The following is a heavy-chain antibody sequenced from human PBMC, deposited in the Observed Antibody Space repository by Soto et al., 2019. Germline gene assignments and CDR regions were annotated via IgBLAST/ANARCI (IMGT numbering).Heavy chain of an antibody. CDR2: ISGYNGDT. J-gene: IGHJ6*02. D-gene: IGHD2-8*01. CDR1: GYTFTRHG. Sequence: QGHLVQSGAEVRKPGASVKVSCKASGYTFTRHGISWVRQAPGQGLEWMGWISGYNGDTNYAQNLQGRVTXTXXXSXXTAYMELRTLTSDDTAVYYCAKNGQPPYYYYGLDVWGQGTTVTVSS. V-gene: IGHV1-18*01. CDR3: AKNGQPPYYYYGLDV.